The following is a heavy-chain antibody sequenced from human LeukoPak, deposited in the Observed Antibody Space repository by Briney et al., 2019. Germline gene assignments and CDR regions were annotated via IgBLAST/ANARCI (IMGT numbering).Heavy chain of an antibody. CDR3: ARAKFRRYYFDY. J-gene: IGHJ4*02. D-gene: IGHD3-16*01. V-gene: IGHV3-66*01. Sequence: EGSLRLSCAASGFTVSSNYMSWVRQAPGKGLEWVSVIYSGGSTYYTDSVKGRFTISRDNSKNTLYLQMNSLRAEDTAVYYCARAKFRRYYFDYWGQGTLVTVSS. CDR2: IYSGGST. CDR1: GFTVSSNY.